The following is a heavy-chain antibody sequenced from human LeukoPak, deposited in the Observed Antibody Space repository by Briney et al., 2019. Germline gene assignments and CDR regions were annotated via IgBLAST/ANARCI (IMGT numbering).Heavy chain of an antibody. D-gene: IGHD5-12*01. J-gene: IGHJ4*02. CDR3: AKVQYSGYDMTFDS. V-gene: IGHV3-23*01. Sequence: QPGGSLRLSCAASGFTFSSIAMTWVRQAPGKGLEWVSTIRSNGETTYYADSVKGRFTISRDDSKNSLFLQMDSLRADDTALYYCAKVQYSGYDMTFDSWGQGTLVTVSS. CDR1: GFTFSSIA. CDR2: IRSNGETT.